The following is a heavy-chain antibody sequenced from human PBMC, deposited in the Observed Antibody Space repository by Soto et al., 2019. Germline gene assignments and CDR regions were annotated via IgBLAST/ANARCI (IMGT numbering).Heavy chain of an antibody. CDR2: IWYDGSNK. Sequence: GGSLRLSCAASGFTFSSYGMHWVRQAPGKGLEWVAVIWYDGSNKYYADSVKGRFTISRDNSKNTLYLQMNSLRAEDTAVYYCARLKENYYGSGSYFFPSNYYYGMDVWGQGTTVTVSS. CDR1: GFTFSSYG. D-gene: IGHD3-10*01. CDR3: ARLKENYYGSGSYFFPSNYYYGMDV. J-gene: IGHJ6*02. V-gene: IGHV3-33*01.